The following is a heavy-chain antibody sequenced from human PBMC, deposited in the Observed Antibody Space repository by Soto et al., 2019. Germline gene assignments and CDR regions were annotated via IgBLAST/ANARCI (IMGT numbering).Heavy chain of an antibody. J-gene: IGHJ4*02. V-gene: IGHV1-3*01. CDR1: RYHITSYG. CDR2: INPGNGNT. D-gene: IGHD3-22*01. Sequence: ASVRFFWKSSRYHITSYGMNGAHQAPRIGLEWIVWINPGNGNTKYSQQFYGTVIIDSDTSASTAYMELSTLSSEDTAVYFCARGCDCDSSNYLACGGRGTLVTVSS. CDR3: ARGCDCDSSNYLAC.